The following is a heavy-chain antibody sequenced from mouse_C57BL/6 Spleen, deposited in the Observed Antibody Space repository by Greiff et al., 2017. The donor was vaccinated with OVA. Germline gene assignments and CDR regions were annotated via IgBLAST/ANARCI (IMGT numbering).Heavy chain of an antibody. CDR1: GYTFTDYT. J-gene: IGHJ4*01. CDR3: SSEDGHAMGY. D-gene: IGHD2-3*01. Sequence: QVQLQQSDAELVKPGASVKISCKVSGYTFTDYTMHWMTQRPEQGLEWIGYIYPSDGSTKYNEKFKGKATLTADKSSSTAYMQLNSLTSEDSAVYFCSSEDGHAMGYWGQGTSVTVSS. V-gene: IGHV1-78*01. CDR2: IYPSDGST.